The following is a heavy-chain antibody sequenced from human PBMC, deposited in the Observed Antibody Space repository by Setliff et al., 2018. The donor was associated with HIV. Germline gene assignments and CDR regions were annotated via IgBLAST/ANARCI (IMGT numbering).Heavy chain of an antibody. CDR3: MRASGFGELLHGFDI. V-gene: IGHV1-69*05. Sequence: GASVKVSCKASGGTFSSYAISWVRQAPGQGLEWMGGIIPIFATANYAQKFQGRVTINTDESMSTAYMEVTSLTSEDTAVYYCMRASGFGELLHGFDIWGQGTMVT. CDR2: IIPIFATA. D-gene: IGHD3-10*01. J-gene: IGHJ3*02. CDR1: GGTFSSYA.